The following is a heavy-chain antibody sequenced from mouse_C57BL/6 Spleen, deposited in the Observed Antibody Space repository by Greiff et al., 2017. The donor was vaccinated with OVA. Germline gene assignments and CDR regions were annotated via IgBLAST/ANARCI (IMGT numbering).Heavy chain of an antibody. CDR1: GYTFTSYW. CDR2: IYPGSGST. D-gene: IGHD2-3*01. J-gene: IGHJ3*01. Sequence: QVQLQQPGAELVKPGASVKMSCKASGYTFTSYWITWVKQRPGQGLEWIGDIYPGSGSTNYNEKFKSKATLTVETSSSTAYMQLSSLTSEDSAVYYCASYDGYLPRLAYWGQGTLVTVSA. CDR3: ASYDGYLPRLAY. V-gene: IGHV1-55*01.